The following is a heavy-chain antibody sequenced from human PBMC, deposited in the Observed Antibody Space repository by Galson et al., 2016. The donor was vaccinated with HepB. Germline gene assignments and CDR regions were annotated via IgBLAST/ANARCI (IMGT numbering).Heavy chain of an antibody. Sequence: SVKVSCKASGYIFTSHYMHWVRQAPGQGLEWVGIINPSGYSTSSAQKFQGRVTMTTDRSTSTVHMELSSLRSEDTAMYYCARDTRRGSYFDYWGQGTLVTVSS. CDR3: ARDTRRGSYFDY. D-gene: IGHD1-26*01. CDR1: GYIFTSHY. V-gene: IGHV1-46*01. CDR2: INPSGYST. J-gene: IGHJ4*02.